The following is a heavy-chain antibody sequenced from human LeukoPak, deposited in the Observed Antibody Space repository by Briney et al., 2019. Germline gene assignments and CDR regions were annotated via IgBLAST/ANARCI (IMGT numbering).Heavy chain of an antibody. CDR1: GYTFGGYY. V-gene: IGHV1-2*02. Sequence: ASVKVSCKASGYTFGGYYMHWVRQAPGQGLEWMGWINPNSGGTNYAQKFQGRVTMTRDTSISTAYMELSSLRSEDTAVYYCARATLRPYYYYYMDVWGKGTTVTISS. CDR2: INPNSGGT. J-gene: IGHJ6*03. CDR3: ARATLRPYYYYYMDV. D-gene: IGHD4-17*01.